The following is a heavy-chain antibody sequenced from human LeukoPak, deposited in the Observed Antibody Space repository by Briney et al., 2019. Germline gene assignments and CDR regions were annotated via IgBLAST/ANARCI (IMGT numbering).Heavy chain of an antibody. J-gene: IGHJ4*02. CDR1: GFTFSSYE. Sequence: GGSLRLSCAASGFTFSSYEMNWVRQAPGKGLEWVSYISSSGSTIYYADSVKGRFTISRDNAKNSLYLQMNSLRAEDTAVYYCARSLGRTSHASYWDQATLVTVSS. CDR3: ARSLGRTSHASY. V-gene: IGHV3-48*03. CDR2: ISSSGSTI. D-gene: IGHD2-2*01.